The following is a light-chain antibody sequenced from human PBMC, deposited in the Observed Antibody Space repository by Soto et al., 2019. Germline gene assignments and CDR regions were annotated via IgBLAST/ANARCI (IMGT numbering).Light chain of an antibody. J-gene: IGKJ4*01. CDR3: QQRSNWPPV. CDR1: QSVAIY. V-gene: IGKV3-11*01. Sequence: EIVLTQSPATLSLSPGEGATLSCRASQSVAIYLAWYQQKPGQAPRLLVYDASNRATGIPARFSGSGSGTDFTLTISSLEPEDFAVYYCQQRSNWPPVFGGGTKVEIK. CDR2: DAS.